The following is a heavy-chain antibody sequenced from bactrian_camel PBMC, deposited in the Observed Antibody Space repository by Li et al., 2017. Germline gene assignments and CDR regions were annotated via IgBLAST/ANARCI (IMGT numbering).Heavy chain of an antibody. CDR2: LGDDGST. D-gene: IGHD6*01. CDR3: GTRYPGSWYRTY. V-gene: IGHV3S53*01. CDR1: SDHRMV. Sequence: HVQLVESGGGSAQTGGSLRLSCVVSSDHRMVAWFRQAPGTTREGVAGLGDDGSTSCAKFAEGRFTISRNDLNDTTYLQMNNVKSEDTALYYCGTRYPGSWYRTYWGQGTQVTVS. J-gene: IGHJ4*01.